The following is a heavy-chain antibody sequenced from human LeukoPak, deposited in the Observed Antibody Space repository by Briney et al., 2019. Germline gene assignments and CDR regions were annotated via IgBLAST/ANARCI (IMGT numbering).Heavy chain of an antibody. J-gene: IGHJ5*02. V-gene: IGHV1-18*01. CDR2: ISAYNGNT. D-gene: IGHD4-17*01. Sequence: GASVKVSCKASGYTFTSYGISWVQQAPGQGLEWMGWISAYNGNTNYAQNLQGRVTMTTDTSTSTAYMELRSLRSDDTAVYYCARDAVTTSWFDPWGQGTLVTVSS. CDR3: ARDAVTTSWFDP. CDR1: GYTFTSYG.